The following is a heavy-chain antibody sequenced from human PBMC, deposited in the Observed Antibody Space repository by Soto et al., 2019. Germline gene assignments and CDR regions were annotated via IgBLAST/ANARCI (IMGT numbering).Heavy chain of an antibody. D-gene: IGHD3-22*01. J-gene: IGHJ5*02. Sequence: GGSLRLSCTGSGFTFSSYAMSWIRQAPGKGLEWVSCISSSSSYTKYADSVKGRFTISRDNAKNSLYLQMNSLRAEDTAVYYCARSHYYDTSGPWGQGTLVTVSS. CDR2: ISSSSSYT. V-gene: IGHV3-11*03. CDR1: GFTFSSYA. CDR3: ARSHYYDTSGP.